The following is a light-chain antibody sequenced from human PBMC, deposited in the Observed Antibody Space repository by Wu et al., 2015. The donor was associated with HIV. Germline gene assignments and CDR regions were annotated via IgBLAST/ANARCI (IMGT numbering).Light chain of an antibody. CDR2: DTS. CDR3: QQRANWPT. CDR1: QNINTY. J-gene: IGKJ4*01. Sequence: DIVLTQSPGTLSLSPGERATLSCRATQNINTYLAWYQQRPGQAPRLLIYDTSHRATGIPARFSGSGSGTDFTLTISSLEPEDFAVYYCQQRANWPTFGGGTKV. V-gene: IGKV3-11*01.